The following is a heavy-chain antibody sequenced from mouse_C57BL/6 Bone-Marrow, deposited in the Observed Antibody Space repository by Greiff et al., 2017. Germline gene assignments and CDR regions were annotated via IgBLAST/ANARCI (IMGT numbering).Heavy chain of an antibody. V-gene: IGHV3-6*01. J-gene: IGHJ3*01. CDR2: ISYDGSN. Sequence: EVQLQQSGPGLVKPSQSLSLTCSVTGYSITSGYYWNWIRQFPGNKLEWMGYISYDGSNNYNPSLKNRISITRDTSKNQFFLKLNSVTTEDTATYYCARDLGWFAYWGQGTLVTVSA. CDR3: ARDLGWFAY. D-gene: IGHD4-1*01. CDR1: GYSITSGYY.